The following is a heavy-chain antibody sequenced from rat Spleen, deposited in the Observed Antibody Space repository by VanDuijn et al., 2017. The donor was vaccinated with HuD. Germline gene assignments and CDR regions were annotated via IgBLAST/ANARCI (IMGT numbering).Heavy chain of an antibody. Sequence: QVQLKESGPGLVQPSQTLSLTCAVSGLSLTSYTVSWVRQPPGKGLEWIAAISSGGSTYYNSALKSRLSISRDTSKSQVFLKMNSLKTEDTAMYFCARWYGYNYFDYWGQGVMVTVSS. CDR3: ARWYGYNYFDY. J-gene: IGHJ2*01. V-gene: IGHV2-6*01. CDR1: GLSLTSYT. D-gene: IGHD1-9*01. CDR2: ISSGGST.